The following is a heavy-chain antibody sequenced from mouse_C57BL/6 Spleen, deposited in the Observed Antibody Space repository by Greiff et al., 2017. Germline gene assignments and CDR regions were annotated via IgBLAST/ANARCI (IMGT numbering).Heavy chain of an antibody. V-gene: IGHV1-4*01. CDR3: SRGFYCSSPAWLAY. J-gene: IGHJ3*01. CDR2: INPSSGYT. CDR1: GYTFTSYT. Sequence: VQLQQSGAELARPGASVKMSCKASGYTFTSYTMHWVKQRPGQGLEWIGYINPSSGYTKYNQKFKDKATLTADKSSSSAYMPLSSLTSEDSAVYYWSRGFYCSSPAWLAYWGQGTLVTVSA. D-gene: IGHD1-1*01.